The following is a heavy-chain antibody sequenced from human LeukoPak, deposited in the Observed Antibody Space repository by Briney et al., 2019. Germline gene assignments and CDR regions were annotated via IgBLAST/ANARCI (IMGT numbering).Heavy chain of an antibody. CDR3: ARDREWDYYDRSAPEDH. CDR2: SNPNSGGT. CDR1: GYTFTGYY. J-gene: IGHJ4*02. Sequence: ASVKVSCTASGYTFTGYYMHWVRQAPGQGLEWMGWSNPNSGGTNYAQKFQGRVTMTRDTSISTAYMELSRLRSDDTAVYYCARDREWDYYDRSAPEDHWGQGTLVTVSS. V-gene: IGHV1-2*02. D-gene: IGHD3-22*01.